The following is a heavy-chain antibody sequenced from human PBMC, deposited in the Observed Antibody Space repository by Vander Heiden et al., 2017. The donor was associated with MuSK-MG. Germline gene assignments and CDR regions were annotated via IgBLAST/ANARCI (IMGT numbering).Heavy chain of an antibody. J-gene: IGHJ6*03. V-gene: IGHV4-39*01. CDR1: GGSISSSTYY. CDR2: LYYSGST. CDR3: ARQPTMAYYYYYMDV. D-gene: IGHD3-10*01. Sequence: QLQLQESGPGLVKPSDTLSLTCTVPGGSISSSTYYWGWIRQPPGKGLEWIGSLYYSGSTYYNPSLKSRVTISVDTSKNQLSLKLNSVTAADTAVYYCARQPTMAYYYYYMDVWGKGTTVTVSS.